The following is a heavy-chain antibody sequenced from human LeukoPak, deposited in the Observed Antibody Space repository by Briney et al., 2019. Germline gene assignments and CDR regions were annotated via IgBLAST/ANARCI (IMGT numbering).Heavy chain of an antibody. D-gene: IGHD2-2*01. CDR3: ARGGVPAAKDY. CDR2: MNTDGSTT. V-gene: IGHV3-74*01. Sequence: GGSLRLSCAASGFTFSSYWMHWVRQAPGKGLVWVSRMNTDGSTTSYADSVKGRFTISRDNAKNTLYLQMNGLRAEDTAVYFCARGGVPAAKDYWGQGTLVTVSS. J-gene: IGHJ4*02. CDR1: GFTFSSYW.